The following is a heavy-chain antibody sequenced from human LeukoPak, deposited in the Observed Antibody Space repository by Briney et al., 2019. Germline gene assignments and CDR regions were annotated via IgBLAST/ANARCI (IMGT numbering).Heavy chain of an antibody. D-gene: IGHD3-22*01. CDR1: GFTFSSYA. V-gene: IGHV3-30*04. CDR3: ARDQSYDSGGYRLH. J-gene: IGHJ4*02. Sequence: GGSLRLSCAASGFTFSSYAMHWVRQAPGKGLEWVAVISYDGSNKYYADSVKGRFTISRDNSKNTLYLQMNSLRAEDTAVYYCARDQSYDSGGYRLHWGQGTLVTVSS. CDR2: ISYDGSNK.